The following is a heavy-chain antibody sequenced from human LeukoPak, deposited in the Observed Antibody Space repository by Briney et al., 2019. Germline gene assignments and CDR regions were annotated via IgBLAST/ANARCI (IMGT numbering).Heavy chain of an antibody. CDR3: ASLTGRVRGANWFDP. CDR2: IYYSGST. V-gene: IGHV4-61*08. J-gene: IGHJ5*02. D-gene: IGHD3-10*01. Sequence: SQTLSLTCTVSGGSISSGGYYWSWIRQPPGKGLEWIGYIYYSGSTNYNPSLKSRVTISVDTSKNQFSLKLSSVTAADTAVYYCASLTGRVRGANWFDPWGQGTLVTVSS. CDR1: GGSISSGGYY.